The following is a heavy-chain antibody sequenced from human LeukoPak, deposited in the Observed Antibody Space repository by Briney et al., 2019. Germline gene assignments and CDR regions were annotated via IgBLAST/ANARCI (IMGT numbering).Heavy chain of an antibody. V-gene: IGHV3-30-3*01. CDR1: GFTFSSYA. D-gene: IGHD1-1*01. Sequence: GGSLRLSCAASGFTFSSYAMHWVRQAPGKGLEWVAVISYDVSNKYYADSVKGRFTISRDNSKNTLYLQMNSLRAEDTAVYYCARPYNWNDYYGMDVWGQGTTVTVSS. CDR2: ISYDVSNK. CDR3: ARPYNWNDYYGMDV. J-gene: IGHJ6*02.